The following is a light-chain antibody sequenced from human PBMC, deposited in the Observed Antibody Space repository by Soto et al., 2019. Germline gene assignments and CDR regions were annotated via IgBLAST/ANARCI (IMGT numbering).Light chain of an antibody. CDR1: QSLTNNF. J-gene: IGKJ4*01. Sequence: EIVLTQSPATLSLSPGERVTLSCGASQSLTNNFLAWYQQRPGLAPKLLIFDVSTRATGIPDRFSGSGSGTDFTLTISRLGPEDFAVYYCQRFDNSPTFGGGTKVEFK. CDR2: DVS. V-gene: IGKV3D-20*01. CDR3: QRFDNSPT.